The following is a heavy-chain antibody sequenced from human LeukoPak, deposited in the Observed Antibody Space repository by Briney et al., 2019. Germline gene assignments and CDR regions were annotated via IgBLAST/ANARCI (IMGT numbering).Heavy chain of an antibody. CDR3: ARGAYSSSWYATFYFDY. CDR2: IDTSGST. Sequence: SETLSLTCTVSGGSISSGSYYWSWIRQPAGKGLEWIGRIDTSGSTNYNPSLKSRVTMSVDTSKNQFSLKLSSVTAADTAVYYCARGAYSSSWYATFYFDYWGQGTLVTVSS. V-gene: IGHV4-61*02. J-gene: IGHJ4*02. CDR1: GGSISSGSYY. D-gene: IGHD6-13*01.